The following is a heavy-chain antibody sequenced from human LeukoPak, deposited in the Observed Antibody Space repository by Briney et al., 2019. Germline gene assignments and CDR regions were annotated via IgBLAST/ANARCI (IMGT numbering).Heavy chain of an antibody. V-gene: IGHV1-3*01. J-gene: IGHJ4*02. CDR2: INAGSGNT. D-gene: IGHD6-13*01. CDR3: ARSEAAAGNFGYFDY. CDR1: GYTFTSYA. Sequence: GASVKVSCKASGYTFTSYAMHWVRQAPGQRLEWMGWINAGSGNTKYSQKFQGRVTITRDTSASTAYMELSSLRSEDTAVYYCARSEAAAGNFGYFDYWGQGTLVTVSS.